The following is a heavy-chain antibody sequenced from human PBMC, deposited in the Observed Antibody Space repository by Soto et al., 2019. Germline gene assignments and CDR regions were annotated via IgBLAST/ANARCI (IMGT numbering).Heavy chain of an antibody. D-gene: IGHD2-8*01. CDR1: GFTFSSYA. CDR2: ISYDGSNK. J-gene: IGHJ4*02. Sequence: QVQLVESGGGVVQPGRSLRLSCAASGFTFSSYAMHWVRQAPGKGLEWGAVISYDGSNKYYADSVKGRFTISRYNSKNTMYLQMNSMRAEDTAVYYCARDHPTLGYCTNGVWGVGVCDPTAFDYWGQGTLVTVSS. CDR3: ARDHPTLGYCTNGVWGVGVCDPTAFDY. V-gene: IGHV3-30-3*01.